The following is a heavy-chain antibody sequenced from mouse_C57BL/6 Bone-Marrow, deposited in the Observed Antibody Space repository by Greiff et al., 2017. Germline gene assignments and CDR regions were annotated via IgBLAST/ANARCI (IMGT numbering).Heavy chain of an antibody. D-gene: IGHD3-2*02. CDR3: TRSLSQATSFAY. V-gene: IGHV6-6*01. CDR1: GFTFSDAW. Sequence: EVKPQESGGGLVQPGGSMKLSCAASGFTFSDAWMDWVRQSPEKGLEWVAEIRNKANNHATYYAESVKGRFTISRDDSKSSVYLQMNSVRAEDTGIYYCTRSLSQATSFAYWGQGTLVTVSA. CDR2: IRNKANNHAT. J-gene: IGHJ3*01.